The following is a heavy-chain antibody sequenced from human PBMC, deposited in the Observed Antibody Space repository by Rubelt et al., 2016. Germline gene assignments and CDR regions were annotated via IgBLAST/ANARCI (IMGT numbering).Heavy chain of an antibody. Sequence: QVQLVESGGGVVQPGRSLRLSCAASGFTFSSYAMHWVRQPPGKGLEWIGEINHSGSTNYNPSLKSRVTISVDTSKNQFSLKLSSVTAADTAVYYWARVKRLLWFGGVDYWGQGTLVTVSS. CDR1: GFTFSSYA. V-gene: IGHV4-34*01. CDR2: INHSGST. J-gene: IGHJ4*02. D-gene: IGHD3-10*01. CDR3: ARVKRLLWFGGVDY.